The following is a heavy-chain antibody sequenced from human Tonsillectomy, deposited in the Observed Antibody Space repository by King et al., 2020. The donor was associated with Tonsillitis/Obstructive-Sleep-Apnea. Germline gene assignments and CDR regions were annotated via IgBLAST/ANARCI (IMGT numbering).Heavy chain of an antibody. D-gene: IGHD3-3*01. CDR2: ISAYNGNT. J-gene: IGHJ6*03. V-gene: IGHV1-18*01. Sequence: VQLVESGAEVKKPGASVKVSCKASGYSFTSNGISWVRQAPGQGLEWMGWISAYNGNTNYAQKLQGRVTMTTDTSTSTAYMELRSLRSDDTAVYYCARVDGPCDDFWSGPPMDVWGKGTTVTVSS. CDR1: GYSFTSNG. CDR3: ARVDGPCDDFWSGPPMDV.